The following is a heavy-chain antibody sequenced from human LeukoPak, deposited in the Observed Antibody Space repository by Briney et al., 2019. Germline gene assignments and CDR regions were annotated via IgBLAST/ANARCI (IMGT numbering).Heavy chain of an antibody. Sequence: PSETLSLTCAVYGGPFSDYYWSWIRQPPGKGLEWIGEINHSGSTNYNPSLKSRVTISVDTSKNQFSLKLSSVTAADTAVYYCARVWVVRGVISPDTAPDYWGQGTLVTVSS. CDR2: INHSGST. J-gene: IGHJ4*02. V-gene: IGHV4-34*01. CDR3: ARVWVVRGVISPDTAPDY. CDR1: GGPFSDYY. D-gene: IGHD3-10*01.